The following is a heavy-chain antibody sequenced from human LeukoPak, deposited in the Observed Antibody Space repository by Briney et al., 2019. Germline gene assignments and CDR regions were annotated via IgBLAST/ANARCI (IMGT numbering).Heavy chain of an antibody. D-gene: IGHD5-18*01. CDR1: GFTFSRYW. Sequence: GSLRLSCAASGFTFSRYWMSWVRQAPGKGLEWVANIKQDGSEKYYVDSVKGRFTISRDNAKNSLYLQMNSLRAEDTAVYYCARVMGDTAMVSSWFDPWGQGTLVTVSS. J-gene: IGHJ5*02. CDR2: IKQDGSEK. V-gene: IGHV3-7*01. CDR3: ARVMGDTAMVSSWFDP.